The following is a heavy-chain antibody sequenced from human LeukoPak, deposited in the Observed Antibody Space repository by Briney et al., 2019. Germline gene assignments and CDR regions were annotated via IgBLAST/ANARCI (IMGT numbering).Heavy chain of an antibody. D-gene: IGHD2-2*01. V-gene: IGHV1-18*01. Sequence: ASVKVSCKASRYTFPNYGISWLRQAPGQGREWMGWISAYNGNTNYAQKLQARVTMNTDTSTSTAYMELRSLRSADTAVYYCARDLLVVVPAAMMVGYYYYGMDVEYQGNTVLVS. CDR3: ARDLLVVVPAAMMVGYYYYGMDV. CDR2: ISAYNGNT. J-gene: IGHJ6*02. CDR1: RYTFPNYG.